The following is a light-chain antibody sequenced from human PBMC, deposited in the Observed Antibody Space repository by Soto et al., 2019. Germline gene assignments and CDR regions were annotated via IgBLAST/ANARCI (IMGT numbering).Light chain of an antibody. CDR3: QQYGSSGT. V-gene: IGKV3-20*01. Sequence: EIVLTQSPGTLSLSPGERATLSCRASQRVSSTYFAWYRQKPGQPPRLLIYGASKRATGVPDRVSGSGSGTDFTLTINRLEPEDFAVYYCQQYGSSGTFGQGTKVDIK. CDR2: GAS. J-gene: IGKJ1*01. CDR1: QRVSSTY.